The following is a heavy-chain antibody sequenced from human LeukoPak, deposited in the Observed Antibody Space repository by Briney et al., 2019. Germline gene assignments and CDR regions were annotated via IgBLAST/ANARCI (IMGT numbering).Heavy chain of an antibody. CDR2: ISGSGGST. CDR3: VRGADTGYSSDS. D-gene: IGHD3-9*01. CDR1: GFTFSSYG. Sequence: GGSLRLSCAASGFTFSSYGMHWVRQAPGKGLEWVSAISGSGGSTNYADSVKGRFSISRDNAENTLYLQMNSLRVEDTAVYYCVRGADTGYSSDSWGQGTLVTVSS. J-gene: IGHJ4*02. V-gene: IGHV3-74*01.